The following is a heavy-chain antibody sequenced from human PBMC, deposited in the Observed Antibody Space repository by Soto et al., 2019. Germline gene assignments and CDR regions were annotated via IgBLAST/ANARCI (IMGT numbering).Heavy chain of an antibody. CDR3: VRVRRQGATWYNSYCMEV. J-gene: IGHJ6*02. CDR1: GYTFTNYG. V-gene: IGHV1-18*01. Sequence: ASVKVSCKASGYTFTNYGVSWVRQAPGQGLEWMGWIGGYKGNTNYAQTFQGRVTMTTDTSTSTAYMELRSLRSDDTAVYYCVRVRRQGATWYNSYCMEVWGQGTPVTVPS. CDR2: IGGYKGNT. D-gene: IGHD1-1*01.